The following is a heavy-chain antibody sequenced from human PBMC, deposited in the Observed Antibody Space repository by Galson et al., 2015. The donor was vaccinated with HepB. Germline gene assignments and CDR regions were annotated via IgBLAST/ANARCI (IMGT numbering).Heavy chain of an antibody. V-gene: IGHV1-18*04. Sequence: SVKVSCKASGYTFTSYGISWVRQAPGQGLEWMGWISAYNGNTNYAQKLQGRVTMTTDTSTSTAYMELRSLRSDDTAVYYCARYPPRMFRRSRFLERLTDHYGMDVWGQGTTVTVSS. CDR1: GYTFTSYG. CDR2: ISAYNGNT. J-gene: IGHJ6*02. D-gene: IGHD3-3*01. CDR3: ARYPPRMFRRSRFLERLTDHYGMDV.